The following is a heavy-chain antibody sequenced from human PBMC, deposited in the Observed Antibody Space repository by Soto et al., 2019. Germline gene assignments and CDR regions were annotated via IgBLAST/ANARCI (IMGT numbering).Heavy chain of an antibody. CDR1: GFTFSSYA. V-gene: IGHV3-30-3*01. CDR3: ARDVESGSSQYYYYYYGMDV. Sequence: LRLSCAASGFTFSSYAMHWVRQAPGKGLEWVAVISYDGSNKYYADSVKGRFTISRDNSKNTLYLQMNSLRAEDTAVYYCARDVESGSSQYYYYYYGMDVWGQGTTVTVSS. J-gene: IGHJ6*02. CDR2: ISYDGSNK. D-gene: IGHD1-26*01.